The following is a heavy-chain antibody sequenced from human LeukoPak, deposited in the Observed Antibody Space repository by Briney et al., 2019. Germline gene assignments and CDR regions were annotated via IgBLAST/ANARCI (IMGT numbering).Heavy chain of an antibody. J-gene: IGHJ4*02. CDR1: GYSISDGNY. CDR2: IFHTGST. Sequence: KPSETLSLTCTVSGYSISDGNYWGWIRQPPGKGLEWIGSIFHTGSTYDNPSLKSRVTTSVDTSKNQFSLQLNSVTAADTAVYYCAREATRWEVLRSALDYWGQGTLVTVSS. D-gene: IGHD1-26*01. V-gene: IGHV4-38-2*02. CDR3: AREATRWEVLRSALDY.